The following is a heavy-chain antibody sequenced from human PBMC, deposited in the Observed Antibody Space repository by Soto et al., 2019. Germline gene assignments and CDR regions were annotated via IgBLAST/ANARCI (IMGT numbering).Heavy chain of an antibody. D-gene: IGHD7-27*01. J-gene: IGHJ4*02. CDR1: GFTFSSYG. CDR3: AKDQGRTGDLDY. V-gene: IGHV3-30*18. CDR2: ISYDGSNK. Sequence: GGSLRLSCXASGFTFSSYGMHWVRQAPGKGLEWVAVISYDGSNKYYADSVKGRFTISRDNSKNTLYLQMNSLRAEDTAAYYCAKDQGRTGDLDYWGQGTLVTVSS.